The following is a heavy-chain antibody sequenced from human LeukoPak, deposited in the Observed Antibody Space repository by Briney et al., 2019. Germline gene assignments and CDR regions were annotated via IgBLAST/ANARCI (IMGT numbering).Heavy chain of an antibody. Sequence: SETLSLTCTVSGVSISSYYWSWIRQPPGKGLEWIGRIYTSGSTNYNPSLKSRVTMSVDTSKNQFYLKLSSVTAADTAVYYCARVYEEDYGDYLDPFDIWGQGTMVTVSS. V-gene: IGHV4-4*07. J-gene: IGHJ3*02. CDR1: GVSISSYY. D-gene: IGHD4-17*01. CDR2: IYTSGST. CDR3: ARVYEEDYGDYLDPFDI.